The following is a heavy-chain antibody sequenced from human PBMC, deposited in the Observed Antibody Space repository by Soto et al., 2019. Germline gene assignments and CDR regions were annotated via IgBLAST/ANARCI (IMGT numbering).Heavy chain of an antibody. J-gene: IGHJ4*02. CDR3: AILGAYSSGWYYFDY. Sequence: SETLSLTCTVSGGSISSSSYYWGWIRQPPGKGLEWIGSIYYSGSTYYNPSLKSRVTISVDTSKNQFSLKLSSVTAADTAVYYCAILGAYSSGWYYFDYWGQGTLVTVSS. D-gene: IGHD6-19*01. CDR1: GGSISSSSYY. V-gene: IGHV4-39*01. CDR2: IYYSGST.